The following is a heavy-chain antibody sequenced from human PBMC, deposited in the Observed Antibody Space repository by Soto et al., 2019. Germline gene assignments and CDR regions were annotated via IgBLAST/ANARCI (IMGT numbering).Heavy chain of an antibody. D-gene: IGHD2-8*02. J-gene: IGHJ5*02. Sequence: QVQVVQSGPELKKPGASVKVSCKAQGYIFTKYGIGWVRQAPGHGLEWMGLINVYNGDRKVAQKFQDRVSMTTDTATDTAYMELKSLRSGDTAVYYFARLQWGGVRMLNRFDPWGQGTLVTVSS. CDR3: ARLQWGGVRMLNRFDP. CDR1: GYIFTKYG. V-gene: IGHV1-18*01. CDR2: INVYNGDR.